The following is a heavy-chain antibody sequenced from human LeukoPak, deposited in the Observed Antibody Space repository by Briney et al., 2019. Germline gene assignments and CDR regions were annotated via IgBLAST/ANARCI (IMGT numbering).Heavy chain of an antibody. V-gene: IGHV1-69*13. J-gene: IGHJ4*02. CDR1: GGTFSSYA. D-gene: IGHD4-23*01. Sequence: ASVKVSCKASGGTFSSYAISWVRQAPGQGLEWMGGIIPIFGTANYAQKFQGRVTITADESTSTAYMELSSLRSEDTAVYYCARAEFWDYGGQYYFDYWGQGTLVTVSS. CDR2: IIPIFGTA. CDR3: ARAEFWDYGGQYYFDY.